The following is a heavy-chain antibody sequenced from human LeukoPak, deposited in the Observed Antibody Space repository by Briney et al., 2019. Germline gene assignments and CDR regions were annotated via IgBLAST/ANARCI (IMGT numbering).Heavy chain of an antibody. V-gene: IGHV3-11*03. D-gene: IGHD6-13*01. J-gene: IGHJ4*02. CDR1: GFTFSDYY. Sequence: GSLRLSCAASGFTFSDYYMSWIRQAPGQGLEWVAYISHCSGFTNYADSVKGRFAISRDNAKNSLYLQMDSLRAEDTAIYYCAKLFKAYSSTWIDYWGQGNLVTVSS. CDR3: AKLFKAYSSTWIDY. CDR2: ISHCSGFT.